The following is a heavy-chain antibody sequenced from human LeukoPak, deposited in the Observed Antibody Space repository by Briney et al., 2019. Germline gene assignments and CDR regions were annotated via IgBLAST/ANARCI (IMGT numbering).Heavy chain of an antibody. V-gene: IGHV4-59*01. CDR1: GGSISSNY. J-gene: IGHJ3*02. D-gene: IGHD6-13*01. CDR3: AVPGIAAAI. Sequence: PSETLSLTCTVSGGSISSNYWSWIRQPPGKGLEWIGNIQYTGSTNYNPSLKSRVIISLDTSKTQFSLKVSSVTAADTAVYYCAVPGIAAAIWGQGTMVTVSS. CDR2: IQYTGST.